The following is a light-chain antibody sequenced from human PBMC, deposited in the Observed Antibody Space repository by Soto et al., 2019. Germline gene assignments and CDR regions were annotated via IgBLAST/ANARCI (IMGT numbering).Light chain of an antibody. Sequence: QSALTQPASVSGSPGQSITISCTGTSSDVGGYTYVSWYQQHPGKAPKLMIFDVSNRPSGVSRRFSGSKSGNTASLTISGLQAEDEADYYCSSYTSSRPYVFGTGTKVTVL. CDR1: SSDVGGYTY. CDR2: DVS. V-gene: IGLV2-14*01. J-gene: IGLJ1*01. CDR3: SSYTSSRPYV.